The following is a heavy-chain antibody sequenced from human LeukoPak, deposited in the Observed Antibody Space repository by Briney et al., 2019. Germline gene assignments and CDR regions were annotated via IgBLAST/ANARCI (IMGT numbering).Heavy chain of an antibody. D-gene: IGHD3-16*01. V-gene: IGHV3-30*03. Sequence: GGSLRLSCAASGFTFSSYGMHWVRQAPGKGLEWVAVISYDGSNKYYADSVKGRFTISRDNSKNTLYLQMNSLRAEDTAVYYCARASGGSRHFFDYWGQGTLVTVSS. CDR3: ARASGGSRHFFDY. CDR2: ISYDGSNK. J-gene: IGHJ4*02. CDR1: GFTFSSYG.